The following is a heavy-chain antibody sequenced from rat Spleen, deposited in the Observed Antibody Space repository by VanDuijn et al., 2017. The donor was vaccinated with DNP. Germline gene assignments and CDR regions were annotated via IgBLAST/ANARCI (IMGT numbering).Heavy chain of an antibody. J-gene: IGHJ2*01. CDR2: ISSAGST. D-gene: IGHD1-11*01. CDR3: ARLHYGLDY. Sequence: EVHLQESGPGLVKPSQSLSLTCSVTGYSITSNYWGWIRKFPGNKLEWMGFISSAGSTNYNPSLKSRISITRDTSKNQFFLQVNSVTTEDTATYYCARLHYGLDYWGQGVMVTVSS. CDR1: GYSITSNY. V-gene: IGHV3-3*01.